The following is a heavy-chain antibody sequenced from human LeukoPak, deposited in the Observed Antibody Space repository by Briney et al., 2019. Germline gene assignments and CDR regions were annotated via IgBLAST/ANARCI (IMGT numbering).Heavy chain of an antibody. CDR2: FDPEDGET. CDR1: GYTLTELS. V-gene: IGHV1-24*01. D-gene: IGHD3-10*01. J-gene: IGHJ4*02. Sequence: ASVKVSCKVSGYTLTELSMHWVRQAPGKGLERMGGFDPEDGETIYAQKFQGRVTMTEDTSTDTAYMELSSLRSEDTAVYYCATVYYGSGSYYISPYYVDYWGQGTLVTVSS. CDR3: ATVYYGSGSYYISPYYVDY.